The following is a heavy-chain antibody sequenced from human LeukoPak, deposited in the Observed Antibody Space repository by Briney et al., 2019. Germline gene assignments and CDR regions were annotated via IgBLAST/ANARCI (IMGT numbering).Heavy chain of an antibody. Sequence: GGSLRLSCAASGFTFDDYGISWGRQAPGKGLEWVSGITWNGGSTGYADSVKGRFTISRDNAKNSVYLQMKSLRAEDTALYYCARVSQSYDYGDYEDYWGQGTLVTVAS. CDR3: ARVSQSYDYGDYEDY. D-gene: IGHD4-17*01. CDR2: ITWNGGST. J-gene: IGHJ4*02. V-gene: IGHV3-20*04. CDR1: GFTFDDYG.